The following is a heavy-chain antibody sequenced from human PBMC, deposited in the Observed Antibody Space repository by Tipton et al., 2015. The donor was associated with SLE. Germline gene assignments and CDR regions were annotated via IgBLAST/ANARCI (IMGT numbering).Heavy chain of an antibody. CDR3: ARDIDSSDEGRAFDI. Sequence: TLSLTCTVSGGSISSYYWSWIRQPPGKGLEWIGYIYYSGSTNYKTSRKSRVTISVDTSKNQVSLKLSSVTAADTAVYYCARDIDSSDEGRAFDIWGQGTMVTVSS. D-gene: IGHD3-22*01. CDR2: IYYSGST. V-gene: IGHV4-59*01. CDR1: GGSISSYY. J-gene: IGHJ3*02.